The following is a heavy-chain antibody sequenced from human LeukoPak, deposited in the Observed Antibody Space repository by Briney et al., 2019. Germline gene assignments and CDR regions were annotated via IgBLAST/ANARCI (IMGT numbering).Heavy chain of an antibody. CDR3: ARGLGLGFCSGGTCPSFDY. J-gene: IGHJ4*02. D-gene: IGHD2-15*01. CDR2: IYSGGGT. Sequence: GGSLRLSCAASGFTVSRNFMNCVRQAPGKGLKWVSVIYSGGGTYYADSVKGRFTISRDNSKNTLYLQMNSLRAEDTAVYYCARGLGLGFCSGGTCPSFDYWGQGTRVTVSS. V-gene: IGHV3-53*01. CDR1: GFTVSRNF.